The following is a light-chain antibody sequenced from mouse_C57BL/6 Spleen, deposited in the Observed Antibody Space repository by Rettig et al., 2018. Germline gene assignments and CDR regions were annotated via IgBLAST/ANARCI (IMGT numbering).Light chain of an antibody. CDR3: QQWSSYPFT. V-gene: IGKV4-55*01. CDR2: DTS. J-gene: IGKJ4*01. Sequence: QIVLTQSPAIMSASPGEKVTMTCSASSSVNYMYWYQQKPGSSPRLLIYDTSNLASGVPFRFSGSGSGTSYSLTISRMEAEDAATYYCQQWSSYPFTFGSGT. CDR1: SSVNY.